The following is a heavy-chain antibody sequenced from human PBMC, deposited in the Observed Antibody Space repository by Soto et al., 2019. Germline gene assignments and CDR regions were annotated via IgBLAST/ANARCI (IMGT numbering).Heavy chain of an antibody. Sequence: GGSLRLSCAASGFTFSSYGMHWVRQAPGKGLEWVAVISYDGSNKYYADSVKGRFTISRDNSKNTLYLQMNSLRAEDTAVYYCAIASTRDGFDDWGHGTLVTVS. D-gene: IGHD2-2*01. CDR1: GFTFSSYG. CDR3: AIASTRDGFDD. J-gene: IGHJ4*01. CDR2: ISYDGSNK. V-gene: IGHV3-30*03.